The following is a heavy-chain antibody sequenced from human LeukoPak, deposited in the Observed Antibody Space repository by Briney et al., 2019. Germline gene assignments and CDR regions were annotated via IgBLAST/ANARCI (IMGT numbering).Heavy chain of an antibody. CDR2: INHSGST. CDR3: ASDWGYFDY. CDR1: GGSFSGYY. D-gene: IGHD7-27*01. J-gene: IGHJ4*02. Sequence: ASETLSLTCAVYGGSFSGYYWRWIRQPPGKGPEWSGEINHSGSTNYNPSLKSRVTISVDTSKNQFSLKLSSVTAADTAVYYCASDWGYFDYWGQGTLVTVSS. V-gene: IGHV4-34*01.